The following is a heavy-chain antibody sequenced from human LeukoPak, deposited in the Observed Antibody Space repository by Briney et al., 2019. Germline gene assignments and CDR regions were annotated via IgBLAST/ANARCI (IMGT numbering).Heavy chain of an antibody. Sequence: GASVKVSCKASGYTLSGHYMHWVRQAPEQGLEWMGIFNPSGGNTSYPQKFQARVTMTRDTSTSTVYMELSSLRSEDTAVYYCARDLWSGSYIDAFDIWGQGTMVTVSS. CDR3: ARDLWSGSYIDAFDI. D-gene: IGHD1-26*01. V-gene: IGHV1-46*01. CDR1: GYTLSGHY. J-gene: IGHJ3*02. CDR2: FNPSGGNT.